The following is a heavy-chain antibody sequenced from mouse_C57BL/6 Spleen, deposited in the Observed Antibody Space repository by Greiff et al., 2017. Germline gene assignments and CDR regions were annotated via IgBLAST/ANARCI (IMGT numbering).Heavy chain of an antibody. V-gene: IGHV1-69*01. CDR3: ARPGRNYFDY. CDR2: IDPSDSYT. CDR1: GYTFTSYW. J-gene: IGHJ2*01. Sequence: QVQLQQPGAELVMPGASVKLSCKASGYTFTSYWMHWVKQRPGQGLEWIGEIDPSDSYTNSNQKFKGKFTLTVEHSSSKASMQLSSRTSEDSAVDFGARPGRNYFDYWGQGTTLTVSS.